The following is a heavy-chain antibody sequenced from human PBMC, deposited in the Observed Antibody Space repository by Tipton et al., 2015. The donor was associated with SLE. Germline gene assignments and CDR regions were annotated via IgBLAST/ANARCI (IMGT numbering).Heavy chain of an antibody. CDR3: ARSNWGYDF. CDR2: ISSSGSTI. V-gene: IGHV3-11*01. Sequence: SLRLSCAASGFTFSDYYMSWIRQAPGKGLEWVSYISSSGSTIYYADSVKGRFTVSRHNSENTLYLQMNNLRPEDTAVYYCARSNWGYDFWGQGTLVTVSS. D-gene: IGHD7-27*01. J-gene: IGHJ4*02. CDR1: GFTFSDYY.